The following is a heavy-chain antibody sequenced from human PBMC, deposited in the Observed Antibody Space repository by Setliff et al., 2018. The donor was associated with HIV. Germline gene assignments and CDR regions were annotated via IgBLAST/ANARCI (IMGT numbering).Heavy chain of an antibody. CDR3: ARSRSTRDAFDT. Sequence: LSCATSGFTFIDYALNWVRQAPGGGLEWVSSISSSGSYIYYAGSLKGRFTISRDNARNSLYLDMNTLRAEDTALYYCARSRSTRDAFDTWGQGTMVTVS. CDR2: ISSSGSYI. J-gene: IGHJ3*02. CDR1: GFTFIDYA. D-gene: IGHD2-2*01. V-gene: IGHV3-21*01.